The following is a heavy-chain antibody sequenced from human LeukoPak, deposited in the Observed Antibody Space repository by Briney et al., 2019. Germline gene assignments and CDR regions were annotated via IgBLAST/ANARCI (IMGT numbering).Heavy chain of an antibody. CDR2: IIPILGIA. V-gene: IGHV1-69*04. D-gene: IGHD3-22*01. CDR3: ARDQGRGYYYDSSGHPGGY. CDR1: GGTVSSYA. Sequence: ASVKVSCKASGGTVSSYAISWVRQAPGRGLEWMGRIIPILGIANYAQKFQGRVTITADKSTSTAYMELSSLRSEDTAVYYCARDQGRGYYYDSSGHPGGYWGQGTLVTVSS. J-gene: IGHJ4*02.